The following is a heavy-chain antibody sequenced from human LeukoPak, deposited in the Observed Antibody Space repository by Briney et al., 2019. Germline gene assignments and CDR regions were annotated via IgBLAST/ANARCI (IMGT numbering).Heavy chain of an antibody. CDR2: INHGGST. V-gene: IGHV4-34*01. J-gene: IGHJ4*02. D-gene: IGHD6-13*01. CDR3: ARGLAGLPDY. CDR1: GGSFSGYY. Sequence: SETLSLTCAVYGGSFSGYYWSWIRQPPGKGLEWIGEINHGGSTNYNPSLKSRVTISVDTSKNQFSLKLSSVTAADTAVYYCARGLAGLPDYWGQGTLVTVSS.